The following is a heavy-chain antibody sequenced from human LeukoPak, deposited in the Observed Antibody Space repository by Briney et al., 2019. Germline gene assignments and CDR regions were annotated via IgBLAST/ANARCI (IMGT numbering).Heavy chain of an antibody. Sequence: GASVKVSCKASGGTFSSYAISWVRQAPGQGLDWMGRIIPILGIANYAQKFQGRVTITADKSTSTAYMGLSSLRSEDTAVYYCARDRRTMVRPNWFDPWGQGTLVTVSS. CDR2: IIPILGIA. CDR1: GGTFSSYA. D-gene: IGHD3-10*01. V-gene: IGHV1-69*04. CDR3: ARDRRTMVRPNWFDP. J-gene: IGHJ5*02.